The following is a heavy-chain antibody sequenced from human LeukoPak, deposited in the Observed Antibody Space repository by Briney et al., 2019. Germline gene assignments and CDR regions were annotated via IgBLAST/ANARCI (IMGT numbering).Heavy chain of an antibody. CDR1: GFTFSSYG. V-gene: IGHV3-30*18. CDR3: AKDHGGSSDY. CDR2: ISYDGSNK. J-gene: IGHJ4*02. D-gene: IGHD1-26*01. Sequence: GGSLRLSCAASGFTFSSYGMHWVRQAPGKGLEWVAVISYDGSNKYYADSVKGRFTISRDNSKNTLYLQMNSLRAEDAAVYYCAKDHGGSSDYWGQGTLVTVSS.